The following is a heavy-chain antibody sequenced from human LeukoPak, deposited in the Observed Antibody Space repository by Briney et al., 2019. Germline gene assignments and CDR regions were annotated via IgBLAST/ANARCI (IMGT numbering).Heavy chain of an antibody. J-gene: IGHJ4*02. CDR1: GGSISSGDYY. CDR2: IYYSGST. D-gene: IGHD2-2*01. Sequence: SETLSLTCTVSGGSISSGDYYWSWIRQPPGRGLEWLGYIYYSGSTYYNPSLKSRLTISVDTSKNQVSLKLSSVTAADAAVYYCARLVCTSANCYAPSHLDYWGQGILVTVSS. CDR3: ARLVCTSANCYAPSHLDY. V-gene: IGHV4-30-4*01.